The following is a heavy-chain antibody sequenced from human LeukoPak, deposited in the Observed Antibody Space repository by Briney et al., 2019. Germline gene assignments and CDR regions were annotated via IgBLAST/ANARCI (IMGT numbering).Heavy chain of an antibody. V-gene: IGHV3-21*01. CDR1: GFTFSSYN. CDR3: AKVAKYYYGSETYYFFEH. CDR2: ISSGSNYI. D-gene: IGHD3-10*01. J-gene: IGHJ4*02. Sequence: PGGSLRLSCAASGFTFSSYNMNWVRQAPGKGLEWVSSISSGSNYIYYADSVKGRFTISRDHAKNSLYLQMNSLRVEDTAVYYCAKVAKYYYGSETYYFFEHWGQGTPVTASS.